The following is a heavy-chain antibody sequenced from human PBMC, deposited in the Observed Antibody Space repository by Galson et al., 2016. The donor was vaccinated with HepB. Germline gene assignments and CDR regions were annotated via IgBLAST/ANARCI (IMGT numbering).Heavy chain of an antibody. Sequence: SLRLSCAASGFTFNNYGMSWVRLAPGKGLEWVSGIGGRGGTTYYADSVEGRFTISRDNSKNTLHLQMKSLRAEDTAVYYCAKSTLGVTLESYYYGMDVWGQGTTVTVSS. CDR1: GFTFNNYG. V-gene: IGHV3-23*01. D-gene: IGHD2-21*02. CDR3: AKSTLGVTLESYYYGMDV. CDR2: IGGRGGTT. J-gene: IGHJ6*02.